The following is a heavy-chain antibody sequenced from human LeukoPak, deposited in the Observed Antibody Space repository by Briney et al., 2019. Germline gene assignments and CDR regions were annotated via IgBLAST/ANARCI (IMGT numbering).Heavy chain of an antibody. CDR3: ARDSSTGWYHRH. V-gene: IGHV3-66*01. J-gene: IGHJ4*02. D-gene: IGHD6-19*01. CDR1: GFTVSSXX. Sequence: AXSGFTVSSXXXXWVGQXPGKXXXXXSFIYSSGTTYYPHSVTGTFTISTDNSNNTLYLQMTSLTAEDTAVYYCARDSSTGWYHRHWGQGTPVTVSS. CDR2: IYSSGTT.